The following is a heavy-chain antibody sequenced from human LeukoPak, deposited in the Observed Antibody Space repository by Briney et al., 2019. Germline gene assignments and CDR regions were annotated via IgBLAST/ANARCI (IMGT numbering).Heavy chain of an antibody. CDR2: IYYSGST. V-gene: IGHV4-59*01. Sequence: SETLSLTCTVSGGSISSYYWSWFRQPPGKGLEWIGYIYYSGSTNYNPSLKSRVTISVDTSKNQFSLKLSSVTAADTAVYYCASWDSSSGGSDYWGQGTLVTVSS. J-gene: IGHJ4*02. CDR3: ASWDSSSGGSDY. CDR1: GGSISSYY. D-gene: IGHD6-13*01.